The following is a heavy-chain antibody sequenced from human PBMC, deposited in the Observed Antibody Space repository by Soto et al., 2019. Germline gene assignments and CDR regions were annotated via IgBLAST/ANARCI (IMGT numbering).Heavy chain of an antibody. Sequence: GGSLRLSCAASGFSFSYYSMNWVRQAPGKGLEWVSSISGSSSYIYYGDSVKGRFTTSRDNARNPLFLQMNSLRAEDTAVYYCARAINGDYADAFDIWGQGTVVTVSS. V-gene: IGHV3-21*01. CDR2: ISGSSSYI. D-gene: IGHD4-17*01. CDR1: GFSFSYYS. J-gene: IGHJ3*02. CDR3: ARAINGDYADAFDI.